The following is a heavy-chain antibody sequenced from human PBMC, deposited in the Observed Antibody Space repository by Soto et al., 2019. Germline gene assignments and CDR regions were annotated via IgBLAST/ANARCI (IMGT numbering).Heavy chain of an antibody. V-gene: IGHV4-59*01. J-gene: IGHJ3*02. CDR3: ARDVGYCSGGSCYTGDAFDI. CDR2: IYYSGST. CDR1: GGSISGYY. D-gene: IGHD2-15*01. Sequence: SETLSLTCTVSGGSISGYYWSWIRQPPGKGLEWIGYIYYSGSTNYNPSLKSRLTISVDTSKNQFSLKLSSVTTADTAVYYCARDVGYCSGGSCYTGDAFDIWGQGTMVTVSS.